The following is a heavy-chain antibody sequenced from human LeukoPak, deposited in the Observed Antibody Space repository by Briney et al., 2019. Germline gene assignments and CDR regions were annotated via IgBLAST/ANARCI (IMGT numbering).Heavy chain of an antibody. D-gene: IGHD2-2*01. Sequence: PGGSLRLSCAVSGFTFSSYAMSWVRQAPGQGLEWVSAISGSGGSTYYADSVKGRVTISRDNSNSTPYLEMNSLRAEDTAVYYCEKNPALYCTSTSCYLDYWGQGTLVTVSS. CDR1: GFTFSSYA. CDR3: EKNPALYCTSTSCYLDY. V-gene: IGHV3-23*01. CDR2: ISGSGGST. J-gene: IGHJ4*02.